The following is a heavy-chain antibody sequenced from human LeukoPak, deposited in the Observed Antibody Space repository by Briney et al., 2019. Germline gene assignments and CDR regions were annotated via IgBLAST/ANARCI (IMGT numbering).Heavy chain of an antibody. Sequence: ASVKVSCKASGYTFTSYAMNWVRQAPGQGLEWMGWINPNSGGTNYAQKFQGRVTMTRDTSISTAYMELSRLRSDDTAVYYCARGDKFDAMYYFDYWGQGTLVTVSS. CDR2: INPNSGGT. J-gene: IGHJ4*02. CDR3: ARGDKFDAMYYFDY. V-gene: IGHV1-2*02. CDR1: GYTFTSYA. D-gene: IGHD2-2*01.